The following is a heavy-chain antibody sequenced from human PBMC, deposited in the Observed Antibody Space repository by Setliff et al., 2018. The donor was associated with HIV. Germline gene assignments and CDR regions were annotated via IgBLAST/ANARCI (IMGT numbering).Heavy chain of an antibody. V-gene: IGHV3-15*01. CDR3: SRDVLTNNYYYYGMDV. Sequence: GGSLRLSCAASGFTFRDEWMSWARQAPGKGLEWVGRIKSKVHGETTDYAAPVKGRFSVSRDDSKNTVYLQMNSLKTEDTAVYYCSRDVLTNNYYYYGMDVWGQGTTVTVSS. D-gene: IGHD4-4*01. CDR2: IKSKVHGETT. J-gene: IGHJ6*02. CDR1: GFTFRDEW.